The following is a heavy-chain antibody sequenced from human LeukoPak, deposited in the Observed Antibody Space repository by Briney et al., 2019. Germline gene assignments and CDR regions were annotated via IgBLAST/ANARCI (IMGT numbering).Heavy chain of an antibody. CDR1: GYTFTSYY. Sequence: ASVKVSCKASGYTFTSYYMHWVRQAPGQGLEWMGIINPSGGSTSYAQKLQGRVTMTRDTSTSTVYMELSSLRSGDTAVYYCARGYYYDSSGYYHFDYWGQGTLVTVSS. V-gene: IGHV1-46*04. J-gene: IGHJ4*02. D-gene: IGHD3-22*01. CDR3: ARGYYYDSSGYYHFDY. CDR2: INPSGGST.